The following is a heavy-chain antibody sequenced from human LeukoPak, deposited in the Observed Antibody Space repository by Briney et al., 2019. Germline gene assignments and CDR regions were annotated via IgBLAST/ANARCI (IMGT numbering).Heavy chain of an antibody. D-gene: IGHD6-13*01. V-gene: IGHV4-30-2*01. CDR3: AGSMQLVVEGPAPY. J-gene: IGHJ4*02. CDR2: IYHSGST. Sequence: SETLSLTCAVSGGSISSGGYSWSWIRQPPGKGLEWIGYIYHSGSTYYNPSLKSRVTISVDTSKNHFSLKLSSVTAADTAVYYCAGSMQLVVEGPAPYWGQGTLVTVSS. CDR1: GGSISSGGYS.